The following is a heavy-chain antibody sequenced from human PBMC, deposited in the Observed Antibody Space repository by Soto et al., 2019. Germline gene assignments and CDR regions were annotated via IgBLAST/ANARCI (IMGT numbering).Heavy chain of an antibody. V-gene: IGHV3-7*01. CDR3: ARDQNYDFWSGYYRGWFDP. J-gene: IGHJ5*02. CDR1: GFTFSSYW. D-gene: IGHD3-3*01. CDR2: IKQDGSEK. Sequence: HPGGSLRLSCASSGFTFSSYWMSWVRQAPGKGLEWVANIKQDGSEKYYVDSVKGRFTISRDNAKNSLYLQMNSLRAEDTAVYYCARDQNYDFWSGYYRGWFDPWGQGTLVTVSS.